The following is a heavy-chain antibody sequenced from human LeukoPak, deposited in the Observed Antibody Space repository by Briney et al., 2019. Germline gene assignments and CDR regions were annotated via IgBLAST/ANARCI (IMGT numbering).Heavy chain of an antibody. CDR3: ARSHTTIFGVVVSRWFDP. V-gene: IGHV4-30-4*07. D-gene: IGHD3-3*01. J-gene: IGHJ5*02. CDR1: VGSLSSGLFC. CDR2: IYYSGSI. Sequence: SETLSLTCTVSVGSLSSGLFCWTWTRQTPGTGLECLGYIYYSGSIYYNPHLQSRVSMSVDTSRTQFSLNLTSVTAADTAVYYCARSHTTIFGVVVSRWFDPWGQGTLVTVSS.